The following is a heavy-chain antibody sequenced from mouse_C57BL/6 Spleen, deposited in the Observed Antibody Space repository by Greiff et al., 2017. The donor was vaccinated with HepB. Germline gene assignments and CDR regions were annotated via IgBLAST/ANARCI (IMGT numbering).Heavy chain of an antibody. V-gene: IGHV5-9-1*02. CDR3: TRVDISGYGAWFAY. D-gene: IGHD3-2*02. J-gene: IGHJ3*01. CDR1: GFTFSSYA. CDR2: ISSGGDYI. Sequence: VQLKESGAGLVKPGGSLKLSCAASGFTFSSYAMSWVRQTPEKRLEWVAYISSGGDYIYYADTVKGRFTISRDNARNTLYLQMSSLKSEDTAMYYCTRVDISGYGAWFAYWGQGTLVTVSA.